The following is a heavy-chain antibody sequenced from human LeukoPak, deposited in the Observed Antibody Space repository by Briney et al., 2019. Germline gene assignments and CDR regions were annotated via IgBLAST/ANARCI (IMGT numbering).Heavy chain of an antibody. D-gene: IGHD1-26*01. V-gene: IGHV3-23*01. CDR2: ISGSGAST. CDR1: GFTFSSFA. Sequence: GGYLRLSCAASGFTFSSFAMSWVRQAPGKGLEWVSSISGSGASTYYADSVKGRLTISRDNSKNTLYLQMNSLRAEDTAVYYCAKGRGSPFNFEYWGQGTLVTVSS. CDR3: AKGRGSPFNFEY. J-gene: IGHJ4*02.